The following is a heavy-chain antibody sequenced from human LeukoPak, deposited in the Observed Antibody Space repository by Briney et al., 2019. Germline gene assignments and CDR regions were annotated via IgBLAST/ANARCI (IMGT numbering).Heavy chain of an antibody. D-gene: IGHD3-3*01. CDR1: GFTFSSYE. Sequence: GGSPRLSCAASGFTFSSYEMTWVRQAPGKGLEWVSYISSSGSTIYYADSVKGRFTISRDNAKNSLYLQMNSLRAEDMAVYYCARDLWDFWSGFDYWGQGTLVTVSS. V-gene: IGHV3-48*03. CDR2: ISSSGSTI. J-gene: IGHJ4*02. CDR3: ARDLWDFWSGFDY.